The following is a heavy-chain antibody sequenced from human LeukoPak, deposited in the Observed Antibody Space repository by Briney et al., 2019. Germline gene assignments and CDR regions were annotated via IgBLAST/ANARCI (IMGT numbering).Heavy chain of an antibody. Sequence: KASETLSLTCTVSGGSISSYYWSWIRQPPGKGLEWIGYIYSSGSTNYNPSLKSRVTIPVDTSKNQFSLRLSSVTAADTAVYYCARRDSGSYSYFDYWGQGTLVTVSS. V-gene: IGHV4-4*09. J-gene: IGHJ4*02. D-gene: IGHD1-26*01. CDR1: GGSISSYY. CDR2: IYSSGST. CDR3: ARRDSGSYSYFDY.